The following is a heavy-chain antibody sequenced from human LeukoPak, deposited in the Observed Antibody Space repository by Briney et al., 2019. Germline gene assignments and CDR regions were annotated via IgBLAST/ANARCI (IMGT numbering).Heavy chain of an antibody. D-gene: IGHD6-19*01. CDR1: GGTFSSYA. J-gene: IGHJ6*02. Sequence: SVTVSCKASGGTFSSYAISWVRQAPGQGLEWMGRIIPILGIANYAQKFQGRVTITADKSTSTAYMELSSLRSEDTAVYYCARDFSERQVLEDYYYYGMDVWGQGTTVTVPS. CDR3: ARDFSERQVLEDYYYYGMDV. V-gene: IGHV1-69*04. CDR2: IIPILGIA.